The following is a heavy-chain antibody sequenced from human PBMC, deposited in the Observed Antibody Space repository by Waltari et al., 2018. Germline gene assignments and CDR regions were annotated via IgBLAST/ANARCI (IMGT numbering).Heavy chain of an antibody. J-gene: IGHJ4*02. V-gene: IGHV4-59*01. D-gene: IGHD1-26*01. CDR2: IYYSGST. CDR3: ARVKGGSGSYPFDY. Sequence: QVQLQESGPGLVKPSETLSLTCTVSGGSISSYYWSWIRQPPGKGLEWIGYIYYSGSTNYNPSLKSRVTISVDTSKNQFSLKLSSVTAADTAVYYCARVKGGSGSYPFDYWGQGTLVTVSS. CDR1: GGSISSYY.